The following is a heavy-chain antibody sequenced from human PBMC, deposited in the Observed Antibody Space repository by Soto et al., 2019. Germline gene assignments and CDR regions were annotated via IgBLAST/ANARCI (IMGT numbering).Heavy chain of an antibody. CDR3: ARDRDGYDSGYFDS. CDR2: IYHSRNT. V-gene: IGHV4-30-2*01. CDR1: GDSISSGVHS. D-gene: IGHD5-12*01. J-gene: IGHJ4*01. Sequence: SETLSLTCAVPGDSISSGVHSGNWLRQPPGKGLEWIGYIYHSRNTYFNPTLKSRVTMSVDTSKNQISLTLSSVTAADTAIYYCARDRDGYDSGYFDSWGHATLVTVSS.